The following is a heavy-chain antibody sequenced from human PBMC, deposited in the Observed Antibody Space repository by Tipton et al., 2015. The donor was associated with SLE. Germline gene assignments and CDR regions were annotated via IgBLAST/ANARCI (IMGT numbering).Heavy chain of an antibody. J-gene: IGHJ6*02. D-gene: IGHD3-9*01. Sequence: QLVQSGGGVVQPGRSLRLSCAASGFIFTNYAVHWVRQTPGKGLEWVAMISHDGNNKYYAGSVKGRFTISRDNSENTLYLQMSSLRAEDTAVYYCARDLTSFYGMDVWGQGASVTVSS. CDR3: ARDLTSFYGMDV. V-gene: IGHV3-30-3*01. CDR2: ISHDGNNK. CDR1: GFIFTNYA.